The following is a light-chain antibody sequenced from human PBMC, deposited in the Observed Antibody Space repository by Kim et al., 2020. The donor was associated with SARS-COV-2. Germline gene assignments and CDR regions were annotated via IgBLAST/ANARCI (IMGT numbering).Light chain of an antibody. V-gene: IGLV2-11*01. CDR1: SSDVGAYDL. J-gene: IGLJ3*02. CDR3: CSYAGRGSYTWV. Sequence: QSALTQPRSVSGSPGQSVTISCTGTSSDVGAYDLVSWNQQLPGKVPKLMIYDVSNRPSGVPDRFSGSKSGNTASLTISGLQAEDEADYYCCSYAGRGSYTWVFGGGTQLTVL. CDR2: DVS.